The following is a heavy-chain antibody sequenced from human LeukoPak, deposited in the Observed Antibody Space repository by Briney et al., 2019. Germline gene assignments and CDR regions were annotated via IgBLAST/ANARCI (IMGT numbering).Heavy chain of an antibody. CDR3: TANYYDSSGYYYTDY. Sequence: GGSLRLSCAASGFPFSNAWMSWVRQAPGKGLEWVGRIKSKTDGGTTDYAAPVKGRFTISRDDSKNTLYLQMNSLKTEDTAVYYCTANYYDSSGYYYTDYWGQGTLVTVSS. CDR2: IKSKTDGGTT. CDR1: GFPFSNAW. V-gene: IGHV3-15*01. J-gene: IGHJ4*02. D-gene: IGHD3-22*01.